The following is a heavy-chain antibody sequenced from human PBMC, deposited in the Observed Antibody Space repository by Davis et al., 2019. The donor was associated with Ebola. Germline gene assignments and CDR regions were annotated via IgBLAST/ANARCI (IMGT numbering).Heavy chain of an antibody. CDR3: ARGFETHWDVFDI. D-gene: IGHD3-10*01. J-gene: IGHJ3*02. V-gene: IGHV1-46*01. CDR2: INPTDGST. Sequence: ASVKVSCKASGYTFTSYYLHWVRQTPGQGLEWVAIINPTDGSTRYAQNFQGRVTVTRDTSTSTVYMELTSLRSEDTAVYYCARGFETHWDVFDIWGQGTMVTVAS. CDR1: GYTFTSYY.